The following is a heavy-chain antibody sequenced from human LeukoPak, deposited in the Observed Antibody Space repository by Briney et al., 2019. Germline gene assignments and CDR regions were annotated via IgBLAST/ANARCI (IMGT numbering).Heavy chain of an antibody. Sequence: PSETLSLTCTVSGGSISSYYWSWIRQPPGKGLEWIGYIYYSRSTNYNPSLKSRVTISVDTSKNQFSLKLSSVTAADTAVYYCARGGYYYDSSGYFDYWGQGTLVTVSS. J-gene: IGHJ4*02. D-gene: IGHD3-22*01. CDR3: ARGGYYYDSSGYFDY. V-gene: IGHV4-59*01. CDR1: GGSISSYY. CDR2: IYYSRST.